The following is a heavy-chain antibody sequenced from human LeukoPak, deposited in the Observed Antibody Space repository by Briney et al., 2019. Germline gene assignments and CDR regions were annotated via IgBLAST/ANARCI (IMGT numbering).Heavy chain of an antibody. D-gene: IGHD3-22*01. CDR2: INPNSGGT. J-gene: IGHJ4*02. CDR1: GYTFTGYY. CDR3: ARHKATYHSGYYYSFDY. V-gene: IGHV1-2*02. Sequence: ASVKVSCKASGYTFTGYYMHWVRQAPGQGLEWMGWINPNSGGTNYAQKFQGRVTMTRDTSISTAYMELNRLTSDDTAVYYCARHKATYHSGYYYSFDYWGQGTLVTVSS.